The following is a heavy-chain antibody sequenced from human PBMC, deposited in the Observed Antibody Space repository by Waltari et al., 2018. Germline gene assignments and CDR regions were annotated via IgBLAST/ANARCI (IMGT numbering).Heavy chain of an antibody. Sequence: EVQLVESGGGLVQPGGSLRLSCAASGFTFSSYALSWVRQAPGKGLEWVSAISGSGGSKYYADSVKGRFTISRDNSKNTLYLQMNSLRAEDTAVYYCAKPGHYYYDSSGYYYEVGFDYWGQGTLVTVSS. CDR1: GFTFSSYA. CDR3: AKPGHYYYDSSGYYYEVGFDY. J-gene: IGHJ4*02. D-gene: IGHD3-22*01. V-gene: IGHV3-23*04. CDR2: ISGSGGSK.